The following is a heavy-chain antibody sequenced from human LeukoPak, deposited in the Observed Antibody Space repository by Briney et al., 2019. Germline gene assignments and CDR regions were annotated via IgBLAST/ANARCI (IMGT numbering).Heavy chain of an antibody. V-gene: IGHV3-72*01. J-gene: IGHJ3*02. CDR2: IRKKANSYST. CDR3: ARSDSYAAFDI. Sequence: GGSLRLSCAASGFSFSDHYMDWVRQAPGKGLEWVGRIRKKANSYSTEYAASVKGRFTISRDDSKNSLYLQMNSLKAEDTAVYYCARSDSYAAFDIWGQGTMVTVSS. CDR1: GFSFSDHY. D-gene: IGHD3-16*01.